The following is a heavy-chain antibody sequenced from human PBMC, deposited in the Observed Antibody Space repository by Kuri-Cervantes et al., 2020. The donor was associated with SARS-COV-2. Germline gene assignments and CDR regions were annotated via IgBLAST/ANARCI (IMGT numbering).Heavy chain of an antibody. J-gene: IGHJ3*02. Sequence: GESLKISCAASGFTFSNAWMNWVRQAPGKGLEWVGRIKSKTDGGTTDYAAPVKGRFTISRDDSKNTLYLQMNSLKNEDTAVYYCARDYYYDSSYPVGGAFDIWGQGTMVTVSS. D-gene: IGHD3-22*01. CDR1: GFTFSNAW. V-gene: IGHV3-15*07. CDR2: IKSKTDGGTT. CDR3: ARDYYYDSSYPVGGAFDI.